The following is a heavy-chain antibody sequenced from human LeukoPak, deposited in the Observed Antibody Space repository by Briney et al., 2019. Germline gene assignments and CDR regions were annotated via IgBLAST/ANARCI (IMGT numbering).Heavy chain of an antibody. Sequence: ASVKVSCKASGYTFTSYYMHWVRQAPGQGLEWMGWISGYNGNTKYVQKFQGRVTMTTDTSTSTAYMELRSLRSDDTAVYYCARDGDYYDSSGYYYPYYFDYWGQGTLVTVSS. CDR3: ARDGDYYDSSGYYYPYYFDY. CDR1: GYTFTSYY. V-gene: IGHV1-18*04. CDR2: ISGYNGNT. D-gene: IGHD3-22*01. J-gene: IGHJ4*02.